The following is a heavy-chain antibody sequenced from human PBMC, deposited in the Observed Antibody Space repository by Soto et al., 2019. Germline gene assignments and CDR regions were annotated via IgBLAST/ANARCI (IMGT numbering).Heavy chain of an antibody. CDR3: ARDSSHYDNIWGNYRILDY. CDR1: GFTFSSYS. CDR2: ISTGSGTI. V-gene: IGHV3-48*01. J-gene: IGHJ4*02. Sequence: GGSLSLSCAASGFTFSSYSMNWVRQAPGKGLEWVSYISTGSGTIYYADSVRGRFTISRDNAQNSLYLQMNSLRAEDTAIYYCARDSSHYDNIWGNYRILDYWGQGTLVTVSS. D-gene: IGHD3-16*01.